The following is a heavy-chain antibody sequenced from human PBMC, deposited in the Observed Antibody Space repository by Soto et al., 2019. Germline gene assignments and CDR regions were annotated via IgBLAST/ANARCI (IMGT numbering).Heavy chain of an antibody. CDR3: ARALDYYDSSGNVNWFYP. CDR1: GSSISSGDYY. D-gene: IGHD3-22*01. CDR2: IYCRGST. V-gene: IGHV4-31*03. Sequence: SETLSLTGTVGGSSISSGDYYWCWIRQQPGKSQECIFFIYCRGSTYYNPALKSRVTISVHTSKSQFSLKLSSVTAADTAVFYCARALDYYDSSGNVNWFYPCGQGTLVTVSS. J-gene: IGHJ5*02.